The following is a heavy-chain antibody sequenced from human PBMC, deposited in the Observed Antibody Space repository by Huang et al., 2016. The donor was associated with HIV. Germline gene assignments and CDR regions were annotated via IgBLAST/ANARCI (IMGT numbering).Heavy chain of an antibody. Sequence: QVQLQESGPGLVKPSQTLSLTCTVSGGSIGSGSHCWTWFRQPAGKQLEYIGHIFASGTTYSNPALAGRVSGSVDTSKNQFSLNLTSGTAADTAVYYCAKTARSAGRSAFDIWGQGTVVTVSS. J-gene: IGHJ3*02. CDR1: GGSIGSGSHC. CDR2: IFASGTT. CDR3: AKTARSAGRSAFDI. V-gene: IGHV4-61*02. D-gene: IGHD2-21*02.